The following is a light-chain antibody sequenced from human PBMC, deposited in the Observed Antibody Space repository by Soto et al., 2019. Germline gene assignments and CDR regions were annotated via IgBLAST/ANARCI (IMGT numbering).Light chain of an antibody. V-gene: IGKV3-20*01. CDR3: HQYDGRVQT. Sequence: LRQSPVTLSLYPRKPARRPRRASQSVRNSLLAWYQQKPGQPPRLLIYDASTRATATPERFSGSGSGTDFTLTISRLEPEDFAVYYCHQYDGRVQTFGQGTKVDI. CDR2: DAS. CDR1: QSVRNSL. J-gene: IGKJ1*01.